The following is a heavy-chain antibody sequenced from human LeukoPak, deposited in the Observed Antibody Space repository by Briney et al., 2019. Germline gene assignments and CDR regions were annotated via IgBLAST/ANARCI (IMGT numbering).Heavy chain of an antibody. CDR1: GGSISSYY. CDR3: ARFPGEQQLS. CDR2: IYYSGST. Sequence: SETLSLTCTASGGSISSYYWSWIWQTPGKRLEWIGYIYYSGSTNYNPSLKSRVTISVDTSKHQFSLKLSSVTAADTAVYYCARFPGEQQLSWGQGTLVTVSS. J-gene: IGHJ4*02. V-gene: IGHV4-59*01. D-gene: IGHD6-13*01.